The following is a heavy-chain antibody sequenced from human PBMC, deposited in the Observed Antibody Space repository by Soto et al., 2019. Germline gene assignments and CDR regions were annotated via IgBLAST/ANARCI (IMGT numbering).Heavy chain of an antibody. D-gene: IGHD4-17*01. V-gene: IGHV4-39*01. CDR3: ARTTVTTLWWYFDL. Sequence: SETLSLTCTVSGGSLSSSSYYWGWIRQPPGKGLEWIGSIYYSGSTYYNPSLKSRVTISVDTSKNQFSLKLSSVTAADTAVYYCARTTVTTLWWYFDLWGRGTLVTVSS. CDR2: IYYSGST. J-gene: IGHJ2*01. CDR1: GGSLSSSSYY.